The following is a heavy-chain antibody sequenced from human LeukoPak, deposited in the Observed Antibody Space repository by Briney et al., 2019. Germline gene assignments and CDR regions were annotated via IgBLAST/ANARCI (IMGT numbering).Heavy chain of an antibody. J-gene: IGHJ6*03. D-gene: IGHD2-2*01. CDR2: ISSSGGST. Sequence: GGSLRLSCAASGFTFSSYAMSWARQAPGKGLEWVSGISSSGGSTYYADSVKGRFTISRDNSKNTLYMQMNSLRAEDTAVYYCAKGPQSTYYYYMDVWGKGTTVTVSS. CDR3: AKGPQSTYYYYMDV. CDR1: GFTFSSYA. V-gene: IGHV3-23*01.